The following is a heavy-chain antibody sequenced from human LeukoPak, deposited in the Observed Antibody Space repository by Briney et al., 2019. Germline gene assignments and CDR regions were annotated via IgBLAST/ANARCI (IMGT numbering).Heavy chain of an antibody. CDR2: IYDSGST. J-gene: IGHJ4*02. D-gene: IGHD2-15*01. V-gene: IGHV4-59*12. CDR3: ATDCSGSSCYPAGFDY. CDR1: GGSIGSYY. Sequence: SETLSLTCTVSGGSIGSYYWSWIRQPPGKGLEWIGYIYDSGSTNYNPSLKSRVTISVDTSKNQFSLKLSSVTAADTAVYYCATDCSGSSCYPAGFDYWGQGTLVTVSS.